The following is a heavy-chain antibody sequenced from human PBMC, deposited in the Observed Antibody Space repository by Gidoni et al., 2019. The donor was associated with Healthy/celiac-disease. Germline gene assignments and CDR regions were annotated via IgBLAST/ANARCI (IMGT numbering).Heavy chain of an antibody. CDR1: GGSFSGCY. J-gene: IGHJ6*02. CDR2: INHSGST. Sequence: QVQLQQWGAGLLKPSETLSLTCAVYGGSFSGCYWSWIRQPPGKGLEWIGEINHSGSTNYNPSLKSRVTISVDTSKNQFSLKLSSVTAADTAVYYCARSLPISYSSSWYGANYYYGMDVWGQGTTVTVSS. V-gene: IGHV4-34*01. CDR3: ARSLPISYSSSWYGANYYYGMDV. D-gene: IGHD6-13*01.